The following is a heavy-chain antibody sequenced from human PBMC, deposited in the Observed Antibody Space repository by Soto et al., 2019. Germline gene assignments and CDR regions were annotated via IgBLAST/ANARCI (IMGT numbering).Heavy chain of an antibody. Sequence: QVQLVQSGAEVKKPGSSVKVSCKASGGTFGSYAISGVRQAPGQGLVWMGGIIPIPGTADYAQKFQGRVTIAADESTSTAYMEMSSLRSEDTAVYYGARSQGSSTSLEIYYYYYYGMDVWGQGTTVTVSS. V-gene: IGHV1-69*01. J-gene: IGHJ6*02. D-gene: IGHD2-2*01. CDR3: ARSQGSSTSLEIYYYYYYGMDV. CDR1: GGTFGSYA. CDR2: IIPIPGTA.